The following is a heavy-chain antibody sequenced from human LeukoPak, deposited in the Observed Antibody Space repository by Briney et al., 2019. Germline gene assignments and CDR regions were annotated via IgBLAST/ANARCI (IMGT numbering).Heavy chain of an antibody. V-gene: IGHV4-34*01. Sequence: PSETLSLTCAVYGGSFSGYYWSWIRQPPGKGLEWIGEINHSGSTNYNPSLKSRVTISVDTSKNQFSLKLSPVTAADTAVYYCARRWVGALGDAFDIWGQGTMVTVSS. CDR1: GGSFSGYY. D-gene: IGHD1-26*01. J-gene: IGHJ3*02. CDR3: ARRWVGALGDAFDI. CDR2: INHSGST.